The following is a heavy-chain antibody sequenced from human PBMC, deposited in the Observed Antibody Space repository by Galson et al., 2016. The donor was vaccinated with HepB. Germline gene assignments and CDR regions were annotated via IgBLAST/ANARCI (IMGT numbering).Heavy chain of an antibody. Sequence: SCKASGGTFSSYAMSWVRQSPGEGLEWVSSISSSGEHISYADSVKGRFTISRDNSKNTVSLLMSSLRADDTAIYYCAKVGFSDLDYWGQGTLVTVSS. CDR2: ISSSGEHI. CDR1: GGTFSSYA. J-gene: IGHJ4*02. V-gene: IGHV3-23*01. CDR3: AKVGFSDLDY. D-gene: IGHD1-26*01.